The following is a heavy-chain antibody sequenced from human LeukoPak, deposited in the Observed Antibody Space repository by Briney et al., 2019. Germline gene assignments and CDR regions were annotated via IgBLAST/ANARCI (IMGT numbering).Heavy chain of an antibody. CDR3: ARVSPRDDCSSTSCYGNFDY. J-gene: IGHJ4*02. CDR2: ISAYNGNT. V-gene: IGHV1-18*04. Sequence: ASVKVSCKASGYTFTSYGISWVRQAPGQGLEWMGWISAYNGNTNYAQKLQGRVTMTTDTSTSTAYMELRSLRSDDTAVYYCARVSPRDDCSSTSCYGNFDYWGQGTLVTASS. D-gene: IGHD2-2*01. CDR1: GYTFTSYG.